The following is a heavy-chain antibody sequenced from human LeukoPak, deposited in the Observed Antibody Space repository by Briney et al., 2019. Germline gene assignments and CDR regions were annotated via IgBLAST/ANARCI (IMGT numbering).Heavy chain of an antibody. CDR3: AREMIQLPGYFDY. CDR1: GLTVSSNY. D-gene: IGHD5-18*01. CDR2: IYSGGNT. J-gene: IGHJ4*02. V-gene: IGHV3-53*01. Sequence: GGSLRLSCAASGLTVSSNYMSWVRQAPGKGLEWVSVIYSGGNTFYADSVKGRFTISRDNSKNALYLQMNSLRAEDTAVYYCAREMIQLPGYFDYWGQGTLVTVSS.